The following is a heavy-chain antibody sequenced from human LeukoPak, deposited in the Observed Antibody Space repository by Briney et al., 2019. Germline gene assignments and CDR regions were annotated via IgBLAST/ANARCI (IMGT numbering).Heavy chain of an antibody. D-gene: IGHD3-10*01. CDR3: ARDLGYYGSGSYYNEAFDY. CDR1: GYXFTGYY. CDR2: INPNSGGT. V-gene: IGHV1-2*02. Sequence: ASVKVSCRASGYXFTGYYIHWVRQAPGQGLEWVGWINPNSGGTNYAQKFQGRVTMTRDTSISTAYMELSRLRSDDTAVYYCARDLGYYGSGSYYNEAFDYWGQGTLVTVSS. J-gene: IGHJ4*02.